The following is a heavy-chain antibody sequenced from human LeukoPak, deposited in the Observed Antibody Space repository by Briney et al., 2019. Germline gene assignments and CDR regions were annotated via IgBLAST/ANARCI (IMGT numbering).Heavy chain of an antibody. CDR3: AKGLYSSGWYFDY. J-gene: IGHJ4*02. CDR2: IHSDGST. Sequence: PEGSLRLSCAASGFVVNNNYMNWVRQAPGKGLEWVSVIHSDGSTHYADSVKGRFTISRDNSKNTLYLQMNSLRAEDTAVYYCAKGLYSSGWYFDYWGQGTLVTVSS. CDR1: GFVVNNNY. V-gene: IGHV3-66*01. D-gene: IGHD6-19*01.